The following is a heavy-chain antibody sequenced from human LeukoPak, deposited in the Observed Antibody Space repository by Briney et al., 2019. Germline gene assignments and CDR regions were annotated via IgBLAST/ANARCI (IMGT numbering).Heavy chain of an antibody. CDR3: AKDRPPQQRRFGNYYGMDV. D-gene: IGHD3-10*01. Sequence: GGSLRLSCAASGFTFSSYAMSWVRQAPGKGLEWVSAISGSGGSTYYADSVKGRFTISRDNSKNTLYLQMNSLRAEDTAVYYCAKDRPPQQRRFGNYYGMDVWGQGTTDTVSS. CDR1: GFTFSSYA. J-gene: IGHJ6*02. CDR2: ISGSGGST. V-gene: IGHV3-23*01.